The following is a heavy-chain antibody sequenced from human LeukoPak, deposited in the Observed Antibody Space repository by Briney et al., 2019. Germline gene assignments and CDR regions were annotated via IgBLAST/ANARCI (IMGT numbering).Heavy chain of an antibody. D-gene: IGHD6-19*01. CDR1: GGSISSRSYY. J-gene: IGHJ6*02. CDR2: IYYSGST. CDR3: AIQRLDGTDV. Sequence: PSETLSLTCTVSGGSISSRSYYWGWIRQPPGKGLEWIGSIYYSGSTYYNASLKSRVTTSVDTSKNQFSLKLTSVTAADTAVYYCAIQRLDGTDVWGQGITVTVSS. V-gene: IGHV4-39*01.